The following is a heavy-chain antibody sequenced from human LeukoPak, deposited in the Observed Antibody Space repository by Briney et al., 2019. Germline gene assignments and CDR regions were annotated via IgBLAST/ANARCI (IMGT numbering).Heavy chain of an antibody. Sequence: PGGSLRLSCAASGFTFSSYAMSWVRQAPGKGLEWVSAISGSGGSTYYADSVKGRFTISRDNSKNTLYLQMNSLRAEDTAVYYCAKSTRSSGSGGYYFDYWGQGTLVTVSS. CDR1: GFTFSSYA. CDR2: ISGSGGST. CDR3: AKSTRSSGSGGYYFDY. V-gene: IGHV3-23*01. J-gene: IGHJ4*02. D-gene: IGHD6-19*01.